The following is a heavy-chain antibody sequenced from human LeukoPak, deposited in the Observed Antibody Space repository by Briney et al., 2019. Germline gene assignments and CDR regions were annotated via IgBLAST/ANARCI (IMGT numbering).Heavy chain of an antibody. J-gene: IGHJ6*02. Sequence: PGGSLRLSCAASGFTFSSYAMHWVRQAPGKGLEWVAVISYDGSNKYYADSVKGRFTVSRDNSKNTLYLQMNSLRAEDTAVYYCARIVLVRGVIYYGMDVWGQGTTVTVSS. CDR2: ISYDGSNK. V-gene: IGHV3-30-3*01. CDR3: ARIVLVRGVIYYGMDV. D-gene: IGHD3-10*01. CDR1: GFTFSSYA.